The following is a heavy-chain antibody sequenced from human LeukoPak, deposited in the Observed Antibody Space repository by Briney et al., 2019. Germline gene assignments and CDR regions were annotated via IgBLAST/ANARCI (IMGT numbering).Heavy chain of an antibody. D-gene: IGHD3-22*01. CDR2: IIPMLGEA. J-gene: IGHJ6*03. CDR3: ARMMDYYDSSGYYRGHLGYYYYYMDV. CDR1: GGTFSSYV. Sequence: GASVKVSCKASGGTFSSYVFNWVRQAPGQGLEWMGGIIPMLGEAYYAQSFQGRVTVSADKSTSTVYMELRSLRSEDTAVYYCARMMDYYDSSGYYRGHLGYYYYYMDVWGKGTTVTVSS. V-gene: IGHV1-69*04.